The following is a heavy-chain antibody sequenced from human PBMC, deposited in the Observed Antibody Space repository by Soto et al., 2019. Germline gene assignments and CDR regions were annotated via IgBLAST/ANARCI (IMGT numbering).Heavy chain of an antibody. J-gene: IGHJ6*02. CDR1: GYTFTSYY. Sequence: ASVKVSCKASGYTFTSYYMHWVRQAPGQGLEWMGIINPSGGSTSYAQKFQGRVTMTRDTSTSTVYMELSSLRPEDTAVYYCARPIFGVGYYYYGMDVWGQGTTVTVSS. CDR3: ARPIFGVGYYYYGMDV. CDR2: INPSGGST. D-gene: IGHD3-3*01. V-gene: IGHV1-46*01.